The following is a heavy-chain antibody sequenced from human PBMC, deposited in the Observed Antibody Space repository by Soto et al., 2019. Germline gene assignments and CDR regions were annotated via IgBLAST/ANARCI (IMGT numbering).Heavy chain of an antibody. CDR3: ASQRVVPAAIPYHYYGMDV. CDR2: IDPSDSYT. V-gene: IGHV5-10-1*01. Sequence: PGESLKISCKGSGYSFTSYWISWVRQMPGKGLEWMGRIDPSDSYTNYSPSFQGHVTISADKSISTAYLQWSSLKASDTAMYYCASQRVVPAAIPYHYYGMDVWGQGTTVTVSS. CDR1: GYSFTSYW. D-gene: IGHD2-2*01. J-gene: IGHJ6*02.